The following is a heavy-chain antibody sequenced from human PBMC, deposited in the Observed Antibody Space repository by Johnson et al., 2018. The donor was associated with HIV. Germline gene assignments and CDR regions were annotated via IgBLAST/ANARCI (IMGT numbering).Heavy chain of an antibody. V-gene: IGHV3-30*04. CDR1: GFTFSSYA. J-gene: IGHJ3*02. CDR3: AKAEGPWGSSGYQPEAHAFDI. D-gene: IGHD3-22*01. Sequence: QMLLVESGGGVVQPGRSLRLSCAASGFTFSSYAMHWVRQAPGKGLEWVAVISYDGSNKYYADSVKGRFTISRDNAKNSLYLQMSSLRVEDTAVYYCAKAEGPWGSSGYQPEAHAFDIWGQGTMVTVSS. CDR2: ISYDGSNK.